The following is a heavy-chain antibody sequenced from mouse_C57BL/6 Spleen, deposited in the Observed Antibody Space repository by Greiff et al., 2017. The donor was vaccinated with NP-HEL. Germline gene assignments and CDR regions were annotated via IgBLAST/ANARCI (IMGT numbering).Heavy chain of an antibody. Sequence: VQLQQSGPGLVQPSQSLSITCTVSGFSLTSYGVHWVRQSPGKGLEWLGVIWRGGSTDYNAAFMSRLSITKDNSKSQVFFKMNRLQADDTAIYYCAKNYYGSSYGAMDYWGQGTSVTVSS. D-gene: IGHD1-1*01. CDR2: IWRGGST. V-gene: IGHV2-5*01. CDR1: GFSLTSYG. CDR3: AKNYYGSSYGAMDY. J-gene: IGHJ4*01.